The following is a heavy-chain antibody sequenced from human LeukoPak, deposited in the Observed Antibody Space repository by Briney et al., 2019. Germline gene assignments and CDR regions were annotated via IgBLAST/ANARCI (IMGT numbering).Heavy chain of an antibody. CDR3: ARTARYYYYMDV. Sequence: ASVKVSCEASGGTFSSYAISWVRQAPGQGLEWMGGIIPIFGTANYAQKFQGRVTMTRDTSISTAYMELSRLRSDDTAVYYCARTARYYYYMDVWGKGTTVTISS. J-gene: IGHJ6*03. CDR2: IIPIFGTA. CDR1: GGTFSSYA. V-gene: IGHV1-69*05.